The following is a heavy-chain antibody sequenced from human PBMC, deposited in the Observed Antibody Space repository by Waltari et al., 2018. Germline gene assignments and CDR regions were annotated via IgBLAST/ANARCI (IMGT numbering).Heavy chain of an antibody. CDR1: GFTFTNYA. Sequence: EVQLLESGGGLVQPGGSLRLSCAASGFTFTNYAMSGVRQAPGKGLEWVPSFSGSGGSTYYADSVQGRFTISRDNSRNALYLQMNSLRADDTAVYFCAKEHPGPPPDYWGQGTLVTVSS. J-gene: IGHJ4*02. CDR2: FSGSGGST. CDR3: AKEHPGPPPDY. D-gene: IGHD1-1*01. V-gene: IGHV3-23*01.